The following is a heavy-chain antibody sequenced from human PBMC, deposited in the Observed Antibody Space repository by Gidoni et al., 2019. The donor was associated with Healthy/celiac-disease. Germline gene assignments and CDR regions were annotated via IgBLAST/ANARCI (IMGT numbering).Heavy chain of an antibody. Sequence: LEWIGYIYYSGSTYYNPSLKSRVTISVDTSKNQFSLKLSSVTAADTAVYYCARVKYQPLFYYFDYWGQGTLVTVSS. D-gene: IGHD2-2*01. V-gene: IGHV4-30-4*01. CDR2: IYYSGST. CDR3: ARVKYQPLFYYFDY. J-gene: IGHJ4*02.